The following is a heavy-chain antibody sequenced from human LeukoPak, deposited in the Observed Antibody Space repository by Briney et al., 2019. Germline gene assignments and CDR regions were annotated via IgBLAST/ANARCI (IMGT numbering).Heavy chain of an antibody. CDR1: GFTVSSNY. V-gene: IGHV3-21*01. J-gene: IGHJ4*02. Sequence: GGSLRLSCAASGFTVSSNYMNWVRQAPGKGLEWVSSIGSSSGYKFYADSVKGRFTISRDNAENSLYLQMNSLRAEDTAVYYCATYSGTYRDFWGQGTLVTVSS. D-gene: IGHD1-26*01. CDR2: IGSSSGYK. CDR3: ATYSGTYRDF.